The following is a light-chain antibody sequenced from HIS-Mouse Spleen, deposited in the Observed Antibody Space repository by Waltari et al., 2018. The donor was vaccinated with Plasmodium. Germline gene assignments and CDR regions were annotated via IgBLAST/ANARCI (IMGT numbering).Light chain of an antibody. V-gene: IGLV2-8*01. CDR3: SSYAGSNNLV. J-gene: IGLJ2*01. CDR2: EVS. CDR1: SRDVGGYNY. Sequence: QSALTQPPSASGSPGQSVTISCTGTSRDVGGYNYVYWYQQHPGKAPKLMIYEVSKRPSGVPDRFSGSKSGNTASLTVSGLQAEDEADYYCSSYAGSNNLVFGGGTKLTVL.